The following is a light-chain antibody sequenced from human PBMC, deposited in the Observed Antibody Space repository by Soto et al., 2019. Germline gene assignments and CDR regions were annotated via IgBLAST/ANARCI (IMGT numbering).Light chain of an antibody. CDR1: QSVSSSY. Sequence: IVLTQSPGTLSLSPVERATLSCRASQSVSSSYLAWYQQKPGQAPRLLIFGASIRDTGIPDRFSGSGSGTDFTLTISRLESEDFAVYYCQQYGSSPGTFGQGTKVDIK. CDR3: QQYGSSPGT. V-gene: IGKV3-20*01. J-gene: IGKJ1*01. CDR2: GAS.